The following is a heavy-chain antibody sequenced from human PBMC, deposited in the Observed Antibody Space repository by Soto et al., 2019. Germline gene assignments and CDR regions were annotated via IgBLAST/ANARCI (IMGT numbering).Heavy chain of an antibody. D-gene: IGHD6-6*01. J-gene: IGHJ5*02. CDR2: ISSSSSYI. Sequence: GGSLRLSCAASGFTFSSYSMNWVRQAPGKGLEWVSSISSSSSYIYYADSVKGRFTISRDNAKNSLYLQMNSLRAEDTAVYYCARDPYIAARPGWFDPWGQGTLVTVSS. CDR1: GFTFSSYS. V-gene: IGHV3-21*01. CDR3: ARDPYIAARPGWFDP.